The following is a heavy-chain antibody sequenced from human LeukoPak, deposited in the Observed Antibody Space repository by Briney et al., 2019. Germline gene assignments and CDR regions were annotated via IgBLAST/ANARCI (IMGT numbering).Heavy chain of an antibody. Sequence: GGSLRLSCAASGFTFSDYYMSWLRQAPGKGLEWVSYVTSSGNTIDYVDSVKGRFIISRDNAKNSLYLQMNSLTAEDTAVYYCARARRGGPFDYWGQGTLVTVSA. CDR1: GFTFSDYY. J-gene: IGHJ4*02. V-gene: IGHV3-11*01. CDR2: VTSSGNTI. D-gene: IGHD3-16*01. CDR3: ARARRGGPFDY.